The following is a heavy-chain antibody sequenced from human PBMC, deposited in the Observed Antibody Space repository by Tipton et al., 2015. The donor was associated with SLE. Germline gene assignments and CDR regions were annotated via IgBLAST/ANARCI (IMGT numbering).Heavy chain of an antibody. CDR2: IYHSGST. J-gene: IGHJ3*02. D-gene: IGHD6-19*01. CDR1: GYSISSGYY. Sequence: TLSLTCAVSGYSISSGYYWGWIRQPPGKGLEWIGSIYHSGSTYYNPSLKSRVTISVDTSKNQFSLKLSSVTAADTAVYYCARGGPSSGWSDAFDIWGQGTMVTVSS. CDR3: ARGGPSSGWSDAFDI. V-gene: IGHV4-38-2*01.